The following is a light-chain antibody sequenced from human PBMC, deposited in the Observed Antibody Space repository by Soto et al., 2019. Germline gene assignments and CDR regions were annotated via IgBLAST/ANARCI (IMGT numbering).Light chain of an antibody. CDR1: QSISSY. J-gene: IGKJ3*01. CDR2: AAS. V-gene: IGKV1-39*01. CDR3: QQSYSTPIFP. Sequence: DIQMTQSPSSLSASVGDRVTITCRASQSISSYLNWYQQKPGKAPKLLIYAASSLQSGVPSRFSGSGSGTDFTLTITSLQPEDFATYYCQQSYSTPIFPSAPGTKVDIK.